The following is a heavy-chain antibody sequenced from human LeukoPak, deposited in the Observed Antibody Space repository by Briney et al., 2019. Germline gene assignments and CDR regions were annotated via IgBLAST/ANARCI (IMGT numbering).Heavy chain of an antibody. J-gene: IGHJ4*02. D-gene: IGHD6-19*01. Sequence: SQTLSLTCVVSGDSVSSKNGAWNWIRQSPSRGLEWLGRTYYRSMWYNDYAESMEGRMTISQDTSKNQYSLHLNSVTPDDTAVYYCARDFGTTGWHTFDYWGQGTLVTVSS. CDR3: ARDFGTTGWHTFDY. V-gene: IGHV6-1*01. CDR1: GDSVSSKNGA. CDR2: TYYRSMWYN.